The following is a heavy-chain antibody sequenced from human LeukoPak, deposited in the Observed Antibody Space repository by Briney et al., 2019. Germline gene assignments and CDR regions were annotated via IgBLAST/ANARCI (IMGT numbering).Heavy chain of an antibody. V-gene: IGHV3-64D*06. CDR2: MSSNGDNT. CDR1: GFTFSTYV. Sequence: GGSLRLSCSVSGFTFSTYVVHWVRQARGKGVEYVSAMSSNGDNTYYADSVEGRFTISRDNSKNTLYLQMSSLRADDPAVYYCVRGTGYWGQGTLVTVSS. CDR3: VRGTGY. J-gene: IGHJ4*02.